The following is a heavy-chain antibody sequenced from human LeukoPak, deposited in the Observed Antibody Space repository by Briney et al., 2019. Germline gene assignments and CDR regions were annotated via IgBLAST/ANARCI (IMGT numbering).Heavy chain of an antibody. J-gene: IGHJ4*02. V-gene: IGHV4-59*01. D-gene: IGHD2-2*01. CDR2: IYYSGST. Sequence: SETLSLTCTVSGGSISSYYWSWIRQPPGKGLEWIGYIYYSGSTNYNPSLKSRVTISVDTSKNQFSLKLSSVTAADTAVYYCARHNCSSTSCCGQFDYWGQGTLVTVSS. CDR1: GGSISSYY. CDR3: ARHNCSSTSCCGQFDY.